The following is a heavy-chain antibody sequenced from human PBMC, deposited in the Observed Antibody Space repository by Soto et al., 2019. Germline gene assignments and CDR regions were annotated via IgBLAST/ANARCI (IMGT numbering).Heavy chain of an antibody. V-gene: IGHV3-11*01. CDR2: ISSGSTNI. D-gene: IGHD1-1*01. J-gene: IGHJ4*02. CDR3: ARDRNAAGSDY. CDR1: GFTFSDFY. Sequence: QVQLVESGGGLVQPGGSLRLSCAASGFTFSDFYMSWIRQAPGKGLEWISYISSGSTNIFYADSVKGRFTVSRDNAKNSVYQQMDSLRAEDTAVYYCARDRNAAGSDYWGQGTLVTVSS.